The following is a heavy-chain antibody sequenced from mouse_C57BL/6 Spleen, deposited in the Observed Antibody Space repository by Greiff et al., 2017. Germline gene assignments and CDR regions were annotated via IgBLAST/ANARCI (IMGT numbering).Heavy chain of an antibody. Sequence: EVMLVESGGGLVKPGGSLKLSCAASGFTFSSYAMSWVRQTPEKRLAWVATISDGGSYTYSPDNVKGRFTISRDNAKNNLYLQMSHLKSEDTAMYYCARDTGWDYWGQGTTLTVSS. CDR1: GFTFSSYA. J-gene: IGHJ2*01. D-gene: IGHD1-1*01. CDR2: ISDGGSYT. CDR3: ARDTGWDY. V-gene: IGHV5-4*01.